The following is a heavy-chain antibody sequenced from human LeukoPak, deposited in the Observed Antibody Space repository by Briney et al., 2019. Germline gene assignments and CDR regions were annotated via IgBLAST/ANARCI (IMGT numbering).Heavy chain of an antibody. D-gene: IGHD5-18*01. J-gene: IGHJ6*02. CDR3: AISFNMVTKPPNYYNYYGMDV. CDR1: GFTFSSYT. V-gene: IGHV1-2*04. Sequence: GGSLRLSCAASGFTFSSYTMHWVRQAPGQGLEWMGWINPNSGGTNYAQKFQGWVTMTRDTSISTAYMELSRLRSDDTAVYYCAISFNMVTKPPNYYNYYGMDVWGQGITVTVSS. CDR2: INPNSGGT.